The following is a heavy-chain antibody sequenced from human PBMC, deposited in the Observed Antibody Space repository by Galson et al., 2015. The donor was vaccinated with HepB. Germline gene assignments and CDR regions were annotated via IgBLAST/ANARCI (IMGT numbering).Heavy chain of an antibody. V-gene: IGHV3-11*06. D-gene: IGHD3-3*01. CDR2: ISSSSSYT. J-gene: IGHJ4*02. CDR3: ARGAPSHIGYDFWSGYCFDY. CDR1: GFTFSDYY. Sequence: LRLSCAASGFTFSDYYMSWIRQAPGKGLEWVSYISSSSSYTNYADSVKGRFTISRDNAKNSLYLQMNSLRDEDTAVYYCARGAPSHIGYDFWSGYCFDYWGQGTLVTVSS.